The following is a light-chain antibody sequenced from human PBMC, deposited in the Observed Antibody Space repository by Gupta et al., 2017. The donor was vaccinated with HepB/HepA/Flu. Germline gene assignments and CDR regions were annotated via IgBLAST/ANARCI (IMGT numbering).Light chain of an antibody. Sequence: DIQMTQSPSSLSASVGDRVTITCQASQDIKTYLNWYQQKPGKAPKLLVYDASTLERGVPYRFSGSGSGTHFTLTISRLEPEDIATYYCQQYDNLLRMFGHGTRVEIK. CDR2: DAS. CDR1: QDIKTY. CDR3: QQYDNLLRM. J-gene: IGKJ1*01. V-gene: IGKV1-33*01.